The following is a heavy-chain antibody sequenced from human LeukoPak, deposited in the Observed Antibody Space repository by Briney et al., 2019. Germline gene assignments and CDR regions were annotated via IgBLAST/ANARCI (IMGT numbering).Heavy chain of an antibody. Sequence: GGSLRLSCAASGFTFSSYGMHWVRQAPGKGLEWVAVISYDGSNKYYADSVKGRFTISRDNSKNTLYLQMNSLRAEDTAVYYCAKSPITMVRGVIMRDYYYYMDVWGKGTTVTVS. J-gene: IGHJ6*03. CDR2: ISYDGSNK. V-gene: IGHV3-30*18. CDR1: GFTFSSYG. D-gene: IGHD3-10*01. CDR3: AKSPITMVRGVIMRDYYYYMDV.